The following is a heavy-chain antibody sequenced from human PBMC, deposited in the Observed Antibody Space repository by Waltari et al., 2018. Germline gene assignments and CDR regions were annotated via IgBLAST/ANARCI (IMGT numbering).Heavy chain of an antibody. D-gene: IGHD3-10*01. CDR1: GGSLSGYS. CDR2: INHSGST. V-gene: IGHV4-34*01. Sequence: VQMRQWGAGLLEPSETLSLPCAVYGGSLSGYSWTWIRQTPGKGLEWIGEINHSGSTNYRSSLKSRVTISLDASNNQFSLKLSSVTAADTAIYYCARDGRGFNYGSGTYNYWGQGTLVTVSS. J-gene: IGHJ4*02. CDR3: ARDGRGFNYGSGTYNY.